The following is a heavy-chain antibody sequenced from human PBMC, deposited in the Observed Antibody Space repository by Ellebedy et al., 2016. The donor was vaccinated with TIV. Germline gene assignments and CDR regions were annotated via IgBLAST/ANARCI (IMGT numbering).Heavy chain of an antibody. J-gene: IGHJ5*02. D-gene: IGHD3-10*01. Sequence: SVKVSXXASGGTFSSYAISWVRQAPGQGLEWMGGIIPIFGTANYAQKFQGRVTITADESTSTAYMELRSLRSDDTAVYYCARDYYGSGSPNWFDPWGQGTLVTVSS. V-gene: IGHV1-69*13. CDR1: GGTFSSYA. CDR2: IIPIFGTA. CDR3: ARDYYGSGSPNWFDP.